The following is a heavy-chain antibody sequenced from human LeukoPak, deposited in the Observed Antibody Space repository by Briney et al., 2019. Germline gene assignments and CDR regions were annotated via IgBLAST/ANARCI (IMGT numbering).Heavy chain of an antibody. CDR3: ARLTWVHDSSGYCA. CDR1: AFTFSRYG. CDR2: IRYDGSKK. V-gene: IGHV3-30*02. Sequence: GGSLRLSCAASAFTFSRYGMHWVRQAPGKGLEWVTFIRYDGSKKYYADSVKGRFTISRDNAKNSLYLQMNSLRAEDTAVFYCARLTWVHDSSGYCAWGQGTLVTVSS. J-gene: IGHJ5*02. D-gene: IGHD3-22*01.